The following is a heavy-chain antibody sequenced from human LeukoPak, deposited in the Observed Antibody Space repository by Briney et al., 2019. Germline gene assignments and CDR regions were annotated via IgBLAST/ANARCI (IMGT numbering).Heavy chain of an antibody. J-gene: IGHJ1*01. Sequence: GASVKVSCKASGYTLTSFSWVRQAPGQGLEWMGWISANNGNSNYAQKFQDRLTLTTDTSTSTAYMELRSLRSDDTAMYYCARHDYGDFLSAEFFQYWGQGTLVTVSS. CDR3: ARHDYGDFLSAEFFQY. D-gene: IGHD4-17*01. CDR2: ISANNGNS. V-gene: IGHV1-18*01. CDR1: GYTLTS.